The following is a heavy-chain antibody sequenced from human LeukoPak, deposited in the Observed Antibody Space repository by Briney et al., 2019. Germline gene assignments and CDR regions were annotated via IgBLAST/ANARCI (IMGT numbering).Heavy chain of an antibody. Sequence: GGSLRLSCAASGFTFSSYGMHWVRQAPGMGLEWVAVISYDGSNKYYADSVKGRFTISRDNSKNTLYLQMNSLRAEDTAVYYCAKGRGGSTYYFFDYWGQGTLVTVST. CDR3: AKGRGGSTYYFFDY. J-gene: IGHJ4*02. V-gene: IGHV3-30*18. D-gene: IGHD2-2*01. CDR1: GFTFSSYG. CDR2: ISYDGSNK.